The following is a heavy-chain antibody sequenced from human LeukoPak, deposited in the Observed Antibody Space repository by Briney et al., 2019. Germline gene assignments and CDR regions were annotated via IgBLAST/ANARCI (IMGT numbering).Heavy chain of an antibody. CDR1: GGSISSSY. V-gene: IGHV4-59*08. CDR3: ARQGPLTTAVTTRTNPFDY. J-gene: IGHJ4*02. D-gene: IGHD4-11*01. CDR2: IYYSGST. Sequence: SETLSLTCTVSGGSISSSYWSWIQQPPGKGLEWIGYIYYSGSTSYNPSLKSRVTISVDTSKNQFSLKLNSVTAADTAVYYCARQGPLTTAVTTRTNPFDYWGQGTLVTVSS.